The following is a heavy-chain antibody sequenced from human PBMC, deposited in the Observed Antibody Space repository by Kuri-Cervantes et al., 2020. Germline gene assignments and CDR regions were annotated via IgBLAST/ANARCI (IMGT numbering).Heavy chain of an antibody. Sequence: GSLRLSCAASGFTFSSYWMSWIRQPPGKGLEWIGEINHSGSTNYSPSLKSRVTISVDTSKNQFSLKLSSVTAADTAVYYCATLHDAYSSSWYGYYYYGMDVWGQGTTVTVSS. CDR2: INHSGST. D-gene: IGHD6-13*01. J-gene: IGHJ6*02. CDR1: GFTFSSYW. CDR3: ATLHDAYSSSWYGYYYYGMDV. V-gene: IGHV4-34*08.